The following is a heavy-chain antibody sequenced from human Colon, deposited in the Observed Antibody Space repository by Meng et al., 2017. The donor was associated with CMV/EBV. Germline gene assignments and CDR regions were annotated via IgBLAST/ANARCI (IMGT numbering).Heavy chain of an antibody. D-gene: IGHD3-3*01. V-gene: IGHV4-34*01. CDR1: VGSFCRYC. CDR3: ARGRFRFPSDY. J-gene: IGHJ4*02. Sequence: LSCVLYVGSFCRYCCPWIRQSPGVGLECIGAIYDRGDSCYSPCLMSRVNLLVDTSKNQFSLRLDSMAAADSAVYFCARGRFRFPSDYWCQGSLVTVSS. CDR2: IYDRGDS.